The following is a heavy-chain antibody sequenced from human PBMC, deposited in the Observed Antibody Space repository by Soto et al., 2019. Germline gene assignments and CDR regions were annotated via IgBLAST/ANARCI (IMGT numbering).Heavy chain of an antibody. D-gene: IGHD6-6*01. J-gene: IGHJ4*02. Sequence: GESLKISCAASGFTFSSYSMNWVRQAPGKGLEWVSSISSSSSYIYYADSVKGRFTISRDNAKNSLYLQMNSLRAEDTAVYYCARDRSIWYSSSSSYFDYWGQGTLVTVSS. CDR2: ISSSSSYI. V-gene: IGHV3-21*01. CDR1: GFTFSSYS. CDR3: ARDRSIWYSSSSSYFDY.